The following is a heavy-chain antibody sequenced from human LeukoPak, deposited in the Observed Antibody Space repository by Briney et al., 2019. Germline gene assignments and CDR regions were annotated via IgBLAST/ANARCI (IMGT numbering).Heavy chain of an antibody. V-gene: IGHV3-30*02. J-gene: IGHJ4*02. CDR2: LRYDGGNK. CDR1: GFTFSSFG. CDR3: AKEGDDFGDYNRRFPLDY. D-gene: IGHD4-17*01. Sequence: PGGSLRLSCAASGFTFSSFGMHWVRQAPGKGLEWVTFLRYDGGNKDYADSVKGRFTISRDNSKNTLYLQMNSLRTEDTAVYYCAKEGDDFGDYNRRFPLDYWGPGTLVTVSS.